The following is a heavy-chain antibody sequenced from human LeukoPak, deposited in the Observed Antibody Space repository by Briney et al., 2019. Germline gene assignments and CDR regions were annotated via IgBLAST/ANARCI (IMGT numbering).Heavy chain of an antibody. J-gene: IGHJ5*02. D-gene: IGHD3-22*01. CDR3: ARAQLRLRDSSGYYYVDWFDP. CDR2: INPNSGGT. V-gene: IGHV1-2*02. Sequence: ASVKVSCKASGYTFTGYYMHWVRQAPGQGLEWMGWINPNSGGTNYAQKFQGRVTMTRDTSISTAYMELSRLRSDDTAVYYCARAQLRLRDSSGYYYVDWFDPWGQGTLVTVSS. CDR1: GYTFTGYY.